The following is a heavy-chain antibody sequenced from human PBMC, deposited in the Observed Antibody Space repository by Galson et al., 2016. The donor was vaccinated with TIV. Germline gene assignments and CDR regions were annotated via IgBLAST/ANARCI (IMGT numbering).Heavy chain of an antibody. Sequence: PALVKPTQTLTLTCTFSGFSLTTDGMCVNWIRQPPGKALGWLARIDWDDDKSYTSSLKTRLTISKDTSKNQVVLTMTNMDPVDTATYYCARISGYYDSSGHYIPRSFDYWGQGALVTVSS. CDR1: GFSLTTDGMC. CDR2: IDWDDDK. V-gene: IGHV2-70*11. J-gene: IGHJ4*02. CDR3: ARISGYYDSSGHYIPRSFDY. D-gene: IGHD3-22*01.